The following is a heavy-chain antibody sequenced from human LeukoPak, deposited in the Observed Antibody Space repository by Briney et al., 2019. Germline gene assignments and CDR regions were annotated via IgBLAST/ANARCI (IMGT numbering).Heavy chain of an antibody. D-gene: IGHD2-15*01. CDR3: AKAPVTTCSGAYCYPFDY. CDR2: ISVSGNT. J-gene: IGHJ4*02. V-gene: IGHV3-23*01. CDR1: GFTLSSYA. Sequence: GGSLRLSCAASGFTLSSYAMSWVRQGPGKGLEWVSAISVSGNTYHADSVKGRFTISRDSFKNTLCLRMNSLRAGDAAVYYCAKAPVTTCSGAYCYPFDYWSQGTLVTVSS.